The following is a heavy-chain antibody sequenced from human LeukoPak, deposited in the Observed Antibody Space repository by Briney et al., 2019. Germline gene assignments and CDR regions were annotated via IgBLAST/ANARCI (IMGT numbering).Heavy chain of an antibody. CDR2: IYSGGST. V-gene: IGHV3-66*01. J-gene: IGHJ3*02. Sequence: GGSLRLSCAAAGFTVSSNYMSWVRQAPGKGLEWVSVIYSGGSTDYADSVKGRFTISRDNSKNTLYLQMNSLRAEDTAVYYCATCSGGSCYYSFDIWGQGTMVTVSS. CDR3: ATCSGGSCYYSFDI. D-gene: IGHD2-15*01. CDR1: GFTVSSNY.